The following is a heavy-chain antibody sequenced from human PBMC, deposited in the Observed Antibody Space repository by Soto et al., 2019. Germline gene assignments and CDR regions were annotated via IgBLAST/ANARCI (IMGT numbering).Heavy chain of an antibody. CDR2: ISSSGSTI. Sequence: GGSLRLSCAASGFTXSDYCMGWIRQAPGKGLEWVSYISSSGSTIYYADSVKGRFTISRDNAKNSLYLQMNSLRAEDTAVYYCASDPREYYFDYWGQGTLVTVSS. J-gene: IGHJ4*02. CDR1: GFTXSDYC. CDR3: ASDPREYYFDY. V-gene: IGHV3-11*01.